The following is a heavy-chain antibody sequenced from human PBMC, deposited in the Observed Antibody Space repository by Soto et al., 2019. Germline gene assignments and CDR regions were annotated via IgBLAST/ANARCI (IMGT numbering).Heavy chain of an antibody. Sequence: QVQLQESGPGLVKPSQTLSLTCTVSGGSISSGGYYWSWIRQHPGKGLEWIGYMYYSGSTYYNPSLKSRVTISVDTSKNQFSLKLSSVTAADTAVYYCARGRDGYKGAFDIWGQGTMVTVSS. D-gene: IGHD5-12*01. CDR1: GGSISSGGYY. CDR2: MYYSGST. V-gene: IGHV4-31*03. CDR3: ARGRDGYKGAFDI. J-gene: IGHJ3*02.